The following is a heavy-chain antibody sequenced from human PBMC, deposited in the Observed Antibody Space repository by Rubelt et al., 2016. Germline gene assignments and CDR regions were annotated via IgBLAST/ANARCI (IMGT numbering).Heavy chain of an antibody. D-gene: IGHD4-23*01. CDR1: GGSFSGYY. CDR3: ARGNSAEY. Sequence: QVQLQQWGAGLLKPSETLSLTCDVYGGSFSGYYWSWIRQPPGKGLEWIGEINHSGSTNYNPSLKSRVTISVDTSKNQFSLKLTSVTAADTAVYYCARGNSAEYWGQGTLVTVSS. V-gene: IGHV4-34*01. CDR2: INHSGST. J-gene: IGHJ4*02.